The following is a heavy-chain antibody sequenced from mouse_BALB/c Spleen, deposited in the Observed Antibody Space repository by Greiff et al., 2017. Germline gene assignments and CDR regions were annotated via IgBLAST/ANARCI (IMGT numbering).Heavy chain of an antibody. CDR3: ARSYYYGSRKGYFDV. Sequence: ESGPGLVKPSQSLSLTCTVTGYSITSDYAWNWIRQFPGNKLEWMGYISYSGSTSYNPSLKSRISITRDTSKNQFFLQLNSVTTEDTATYYCARSYYYGSRKGYFDVWGAGTTVTVSS. J-gene: IGHJ1*01. V-gene: IGHV3-2*02. CDR1: GYSITSDYA. CDR2: ISYSGST. D-gene: IGHD1-1*01.